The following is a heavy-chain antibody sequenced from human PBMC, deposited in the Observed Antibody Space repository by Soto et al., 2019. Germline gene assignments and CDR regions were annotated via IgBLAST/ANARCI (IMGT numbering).Heavy chain of an antibody. CDR3: AKEAPGGWHFFDT. CDR2: ISDDGSQK. V-gene: IGHV3-30*18. Sequence: LILSCAASGFTFRTYGMHSVLQAPAKGLEWVAFISDDGSQKYCGDSVKGRFTISRDNSKNTLSLRMISLRTEDTSVYYCAKEAPGGWHFFDTWCQGTLVTVSS. CDR1: GFTFRTYG. D-gene: IGHD6-19*01. J-gene: IGHJ4*02.